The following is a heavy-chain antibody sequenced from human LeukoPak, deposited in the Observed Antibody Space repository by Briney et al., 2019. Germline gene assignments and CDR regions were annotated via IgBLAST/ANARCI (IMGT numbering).Heavy chain of an antibody. CDR3: ARDRAYDFWSGYYRNWFDP. D-gene: IGHD3-3*01. CDR2: IYTSGST. J-gene: IGHJ5*02. V-gene: IGHV4-61*02. CDR1: GGSISSGSYY. Sequence: PSETLSLTFTVSGGSISSGSYYWSWIRQPAGKGLEWIGRIYTSGSTNYNPSLKSRVTISVDTSKNQFSLKLSSVTAADTAVYYCARDRAYDFWSGYYRNWFDPWGQGTLVTVSS.